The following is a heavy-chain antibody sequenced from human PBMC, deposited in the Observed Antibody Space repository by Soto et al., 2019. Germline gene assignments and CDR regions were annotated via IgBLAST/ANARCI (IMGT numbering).Heavy chain of an antibody. CDR3: ARAYYGDRGLAFDS. V-gene: IGHV4-31*03. J-gene: IGHJ4*02. CDR2: IYYTGST. Sequence: QVQLQESGPGLVRTSQTLSLTCTVSGASTGSGGYYWSWIRQHPGKGLEWIGYIYYTGSTYYSPSHKSGASISVYTSKYELSLKMDSVTAADTAVYYCARAYYGDRGLAFDSWGQGSLVTVSS. D-gene: IGHD4-17*01. CDR1: GASTGSGGYY.